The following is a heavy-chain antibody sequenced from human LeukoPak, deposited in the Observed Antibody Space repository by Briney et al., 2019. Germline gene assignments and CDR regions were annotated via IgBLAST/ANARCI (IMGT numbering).Heavy chain of an antibody. V-gene: IGHV4-34*01. CDR1: GGSFSGYY. CDR3: ARRAARYTPRGYFDY. Sequence: SETLSLTCAVYGGSFSGYYWRWIRQPPGKGLEWIGEINNSGSTNYNPSLKRRVTISVDTSKNHFSLKLSSVTAADTAVYYCARRAARYTPRGYFDYWGQGTLVTVSS. D-gene: IGHD6-6*01. CDR2: INNSGST. J-gene: IGHJ4*02.